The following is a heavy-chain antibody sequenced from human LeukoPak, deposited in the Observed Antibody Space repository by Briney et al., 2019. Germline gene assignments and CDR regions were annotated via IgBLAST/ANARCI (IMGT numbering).Heavy chain of an antibody. Sequence: PGGSLRLSCAASGFTFSSYAMSWVRQAPGKGLEWVAVIWYDGSNKYYADSVKGRFTISRDNSKNTLYLQMNSLRAEDTAVYYCARAPGDSSSYADYWGQGTLVTVSS. J-gene: IGHJ4*02. D-gene: IGHD6-6*01. CDR1: GFTFSSYA. V-gene: IGHV3-33*08. CDR3: ARAPGDSSSYADY. CDR2: IWYDGSNK.